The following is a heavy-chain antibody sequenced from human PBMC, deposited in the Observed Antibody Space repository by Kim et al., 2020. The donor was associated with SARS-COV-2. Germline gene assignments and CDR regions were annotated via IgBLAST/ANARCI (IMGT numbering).Heavy chain of an antibody. Sequence: SETLSLTCAVYGGSFSGYYWSWIRQPPGKGLEWIGEINHSGSTNYNPSLKSRVTISVDTSKNQFSLKLSSVTAADTAVYYCARGRGITMVRGVIQPRSHFDDWGQGTLVTVSS. V-gene: IGHV4-34*01. CDR2: INHSGST. CDR1: GGSFSGYY. J-gene: IGHJ4*02. CDR3: ARGRGITMVRGVIQPRSHFDD. D-gene: IGHD3-10*01.